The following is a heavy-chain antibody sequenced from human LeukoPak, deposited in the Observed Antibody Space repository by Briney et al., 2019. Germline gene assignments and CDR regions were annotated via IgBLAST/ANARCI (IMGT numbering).Heavy chain of an antibody. J-gene: IGHJ4*02. CDR1: GYTLTELS. V-gene: IGHV1-24*01. Sequence: GASVKVSCKVSGYTLTELSMHWVRQAPGKGLEWMGGFDPEDGETIYAQKFQGRVTMTEDTSTDTAYMGLSSLRSEDTAVYYCATGSGGNFDFDCWGQGTLVTVSS. D-gene: IGHD4-23*01. CDR3: ATGSGGNFDFDC. CDR2: FDPEDGET.